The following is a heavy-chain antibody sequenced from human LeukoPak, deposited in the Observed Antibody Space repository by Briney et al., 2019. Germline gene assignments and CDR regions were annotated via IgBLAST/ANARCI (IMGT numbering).Heavy chain of an antibody. Sequence: GGSLRLSCVGSGFAFHNYAMHWVRRPPGKGLEWVSAKAYADSVKGRFTISRDRARNSLYLQMDSLRPEDTALYYCAKDTGGNGAYFYAMDVWGQGTSVTVS. CDR3: AKDTGGNGAYFYAMDV. D-gene: IGHD4-23*01. V-gene: IGHV3-9*01. J-gene: IGHJ6*02. CDR2: K. CDR1: GFAFHNYA.